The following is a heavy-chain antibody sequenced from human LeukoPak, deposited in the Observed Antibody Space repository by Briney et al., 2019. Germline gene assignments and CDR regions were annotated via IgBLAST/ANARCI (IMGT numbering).Heavy chain of an antibody. Sequence: GASVKVSCKASGYTFTSYDMNWVRQATGQGLEWMGWMNPNSGNTGYAQKFQGRVTMTRNTSISTAYMELSSLRSEDTAVYYCASDLGSGSYYNSNGFDPWGQGTLVTVSS. D-gene: IGHD3-10*01. CDR1: GYTFTSYD. J-gene: IGHJ5*02. CDR3: ASDLGSGSYYNSNGFDP. CDR2: MNPNSGNT. V-gene: IGHV1-8*01.